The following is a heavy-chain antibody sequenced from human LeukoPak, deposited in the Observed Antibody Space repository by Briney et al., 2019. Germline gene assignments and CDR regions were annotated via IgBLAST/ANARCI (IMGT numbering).Heavy chain of an antibody. J-gene: IGHJ4*02. V-gene: IGHV4-39*01. CDR1: GGSISSSSYY. CDR2: IYYSGST. CDR3: ASYDSSGYYPFDY. Sequence: SETLSLTCTVSGGSISSSSYYWGWIRQPPGKGLEWIGSIYYSGSTYYNPSLKSRVTISVDTSKNQFSLKLSSVTAADTAVYYCASYDSSGYYPFDYWGQGTLVTVSS. D-gene: IGHD3-22*01.